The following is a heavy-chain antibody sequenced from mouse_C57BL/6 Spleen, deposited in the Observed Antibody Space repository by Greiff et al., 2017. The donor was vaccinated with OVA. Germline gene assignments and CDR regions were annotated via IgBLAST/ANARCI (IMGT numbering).Heavy chain of an antibody. V-gene: IGHV5-4*01. CDR3: ARYDGYSNWYFDV. CDR1: GFTFSSYA. J-gene: IGHJ1*03. Sequence: EVQVVESGGGLVKPGGSLKLSCAASGFTFSSYAMSWVRQTPEKRLEWVATISDGGSYTYYPDNVKGRFTISRDNAKKNLYLQMIHLKSEDTAIYYCARYDGYSNWYFDVWGTETTVTVSS. CDR2: ISDGGSYT. D-gene: IGHD2-3*01.